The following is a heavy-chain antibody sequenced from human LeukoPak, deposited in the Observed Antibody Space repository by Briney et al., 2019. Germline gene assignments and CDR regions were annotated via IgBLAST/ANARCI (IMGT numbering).Heavy chain of an antibody. CDR3: AKGVTASNYASYNY. J-gene: IGHJ4*02. D-gene: IGHD4-11*01. CDR1: GFTFSSYG. V-gene: IGHV3-33*06. Sequence: GGSLRLSCAASGFTFSSYGMRWVRQAPGKGLEWVAVIWYDGSNKYYADSVKGRFTISRDNSKNTLYLQLNSLSAEDTAIYYCAKGVTASNYASYNYWGQGTLVIVSS. CDR2: IWYDGSNK.